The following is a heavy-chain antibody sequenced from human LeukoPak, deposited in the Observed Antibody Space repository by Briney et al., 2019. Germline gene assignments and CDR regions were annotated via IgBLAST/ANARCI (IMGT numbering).Heavy chain of an antibody. J-gene: IGHJ4*02. CDR2: IYPGDSDT. CDR1: GYGFTSYW. D-gene: IGHD3-10*01. V-gene: IGHV5-51*01. Sequence: GESLQISLKGSGYGFTSYWIGWVRPMPGKGVEWRGIIYPGDSDTRYSPSFQGQVTISADKSITTAYLQWSRLKASDTAMYYCARRYYYGSGAKYYFDYWGQGTLVTVSS. CDR3: ARRYYYGSGAKYYFDY.